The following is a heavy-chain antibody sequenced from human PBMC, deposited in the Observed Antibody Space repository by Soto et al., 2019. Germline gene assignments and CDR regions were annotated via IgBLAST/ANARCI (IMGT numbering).Heavy chain of an antibody. CDR3: ARDYDSSGYYYQY. Sequence: SETLSLTCTVSGGSITTYYWSWIRQPPGRGLEWIGYMYYSGSTNYNPSLKSRVTISVDTAKNQFSLKLSSVTAADTAVYYCARDYDSSGYYYQYWGQGTLVTVSS. J-gene: IGHJ4*02. V-gene: IGHV4-59*01. CDR2: MYYSGST. D-gene: IGHD3-22*01. CDR1: GGSITTYY.